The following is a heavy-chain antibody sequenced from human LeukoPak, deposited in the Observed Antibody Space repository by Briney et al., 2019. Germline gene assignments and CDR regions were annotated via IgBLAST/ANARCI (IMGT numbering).Heavy chain of an antibody. V-gene: IGHV3-30*04. CDR1: GFTVSSYA. D-gene: IGHD5-24*01. Sequence: AGGSLRLACAAAGFTVSSYAMHWVRQAPGKGREWVAVISYDGSNKYYADSVKGRFTISRDNSKNTLYLQMHSLRAEDTAVYYCARENRDAYISPSFDYWGQGTLVTVSS. CDR2: ISYDGSNK. CDR3: ARENRDAYISPSFDY. J-gene: IGHJ4*02.